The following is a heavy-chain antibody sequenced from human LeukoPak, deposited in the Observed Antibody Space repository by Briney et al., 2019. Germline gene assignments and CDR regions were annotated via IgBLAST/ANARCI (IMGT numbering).Heavy chain of an antibody. J-gene: IGHJ3*02. Sequence: ASVKVSCKASGFTFTDYFMHWVRQAPGQGLEWMGIINYSGVITSYAPEFQGRVTMTEDTSTDTAYMELSSLRSEDTAVYYCATVGRLLWFGVSHDAFDIWGQGTMVTVSS. V-gene: IGHV1-46*01. CDR1: GFTFTDYF. D-gene: IGHD3-10*01. CDR3: ATVGRLLWFGVSHDAFDI. CDR2: INYSGVIT.